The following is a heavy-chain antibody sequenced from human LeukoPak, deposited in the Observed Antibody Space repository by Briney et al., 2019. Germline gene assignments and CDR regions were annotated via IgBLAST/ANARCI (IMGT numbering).Heavy chain of an antibody. CDR3: GKKTVSGTTGSY. J-gene: IGHJ4*02. Sequence: GGSLRLSCSASGFTFSSYTMHWVRQAPGKGLEYVSAISSNGGSTYYADSVKGRFTISRDNSKNTLFLQMSSLRADDTAVYYCGKKTVSGTTGSYGGGGPLVTVPS. D-gene: IGHD1-26*01. CDR2: ISSNGGST. V-gene: IGHV3-64D*09. CDR1: GFTFSSYT.